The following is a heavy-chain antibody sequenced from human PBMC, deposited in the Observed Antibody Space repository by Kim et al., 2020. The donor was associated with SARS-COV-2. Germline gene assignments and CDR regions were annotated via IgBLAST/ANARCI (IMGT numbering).Heavy chain of an antibody. V-gene: IGHV4-39*01. Sequence: SETLSLTCTVSGGSISSSSYYWGWIRQPPGKGLEWIGSIYYSGSTYYNPSLKSRVTISVDTSKNQFSLKLSSVTAADTAVYYCARLFTGSGSYYIEDYYYGMDVWGQGTTVTVSS. D-gene: IGHD3-10*01. CDR1: GGSISSSSYY. CDR3: ARLFTGSGSYYIEDYYYGMDV. CDR2: IYYSGST. J-gene: IGHJ6*02.